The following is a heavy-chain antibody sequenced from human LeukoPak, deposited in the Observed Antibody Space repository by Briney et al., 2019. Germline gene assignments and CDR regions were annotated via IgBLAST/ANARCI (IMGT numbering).Heavy chain of an antibody. Sequence: PGGSLRLSCAASGFTFSNYAMHWVRQAPGKGLEYVSAITTNGGSTYYANSVEGRFTISRDNSKNTLYLQMGSLRAEDMAVYYCARGWVLWDYWGQETLVTASS. J-gene: IGHJ4*02. V-gene: IGHV3-64*01. CDR2: ITTNGGST. D-gene: IGHD2/OR15-2a*01. CDR3: ARGWVLWDY. CDR1: GFTFSNYA.